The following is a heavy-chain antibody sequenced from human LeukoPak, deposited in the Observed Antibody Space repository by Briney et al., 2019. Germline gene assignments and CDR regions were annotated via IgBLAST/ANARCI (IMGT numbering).Heavy chain of an antibody. Sequence: ASVKVSCKASGYTFTSYDINWVRQAPGQGLEWMGIINPSGGSTSYAQKFQGRVTMTRDMSTSTVYMELSSLRSEDTAVYYCARAIAARIYWGQGTLVTVSS. V-gene: IGHV1-46*01. D-gene: IGHD6-6*01. J-gene: IGHJ4*02. CDR1: GYTFTSYD. CDR3: ARAIAARIY. CDR2: INPSGGST.